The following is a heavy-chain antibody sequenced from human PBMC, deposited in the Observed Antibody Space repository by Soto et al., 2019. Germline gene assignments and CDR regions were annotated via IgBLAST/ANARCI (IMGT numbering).Heavy chain of an antibody. CDR1: GFSFSDYA. V-gene: IGHV3-30-3*01. CDR3: ARGGPEGYCSTTSCHYGLDV. CDR2: ISYDGCNK. D-gene: IGHD2-2*01. J-gene: IGHJ6*02. Sequence: SLRLSCAASGFSFSDYAMHWVRQAPGKGLEWVAVISYDGCNKYYADSVKGRFTISRDNSKNTLYLQMNSLRAEDATVYYCARGGPEGYCSTTSCHYGLDVWGLGTTVTVSS.